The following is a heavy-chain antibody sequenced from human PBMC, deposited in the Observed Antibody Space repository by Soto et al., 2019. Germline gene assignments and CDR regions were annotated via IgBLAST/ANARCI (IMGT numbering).Heavy chain of an antibody. CDR2: IYYSGST. CDR3: ARGPWYFDY. CDR1: GGSISSYY. J-gene: IGHJ4*02. V-gene: IGHV4-59*01. Sequence: QVQLQESGPGLVKPSETLSLTCTVSGGSISSYYWSWIRQPPGKGLEWIGYIYYSGSTNYNPSLTSRVTISVDMSKNQFSLKVNSVTAADTAVYYCARGPWYFDYWGQGTLVTVSS.